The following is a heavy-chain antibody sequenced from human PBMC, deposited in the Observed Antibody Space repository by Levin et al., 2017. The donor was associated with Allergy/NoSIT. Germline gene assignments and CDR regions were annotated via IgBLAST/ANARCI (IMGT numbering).Heavy chain of an antibody. CDR2: ISYDGSNK. CDR3: ASEYYDILTGYPRHFDY. Sequence: HGESLKISCAASGFTFSSYAMHWVRQAPGKGLEWVAVISYDGSNKYYADSVKGRFTISRDNSKNTLYLQMNSLRAEDTAVYYCASEYYDILTGYPRHFDYWGQGTLVTVSS. CDR1: GFTFSSYA. D-gene: IGHD3-9*01. J-gene: IGHJ4*02. V-gene: IGHV3-30-3*01.